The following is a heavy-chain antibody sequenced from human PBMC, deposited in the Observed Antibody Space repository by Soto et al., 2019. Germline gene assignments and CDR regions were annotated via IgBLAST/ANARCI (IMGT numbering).Heavy chain of an antibody. CDR2: IYSGGST. D-gene: IGHD6-19*01. CDR3: ARELRVAGDYYGMDV. Sequence: PGGSLRLSCAASGFTVSSNYMSWVRQAPGKGLEWVSVIYSGGSTYYADSVKGRFTISRDNPKNTLYLQMNSLRAEDTAVYYCARELRVAGDYYGMDVWGQGTTVTVSS. CDR1: GFTVSSNY. V-gene: IGHV3-53*01. J-gene: IGHJ6*02.